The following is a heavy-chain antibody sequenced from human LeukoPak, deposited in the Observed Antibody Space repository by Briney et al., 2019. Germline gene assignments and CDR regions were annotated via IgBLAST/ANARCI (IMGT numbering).Heavy chain of an antibody. CDR2: ISSSSSYI. V-gene: IGHV3-21*01. J-gene: IGHJ5*02. Sequence: GGSLRLSCAASGFTFSSYSMNWVRQAPGKGLEWVSSISSSSSYIYYADSVKGRFTISRDNAKNSLYLQMNSLRAEDTAVYYCARDGQFGEFPDNWFDPWGQGTLVTVSS. CDR1: GFTFSSYS. D-gene: IGHD3-10*01. CDR3: ARDGQFGEFPDNWFDP.